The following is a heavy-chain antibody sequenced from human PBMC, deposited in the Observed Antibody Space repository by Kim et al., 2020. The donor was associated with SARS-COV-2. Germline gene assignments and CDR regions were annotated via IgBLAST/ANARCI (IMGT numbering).Heavy chain of an antibody. V-gene: IGHV1-18*01. CDR3: ARALGITGTRGWFDP. J-gene: IGHJ5*02. CDR2: ISAYNGNT. D-gene: IGHD1-20*01. Sequence: ASVKVSCKASGYTFTSYGISWVRQAPGQGLEWMGWISAYNGNTNYAQKLQGRVTMTTDTSTSTAYMELRSLRSDDTAVYYCARALGITGTRGWFDPWGQGTLVTVSS. CDR1: GYTFTSYG.